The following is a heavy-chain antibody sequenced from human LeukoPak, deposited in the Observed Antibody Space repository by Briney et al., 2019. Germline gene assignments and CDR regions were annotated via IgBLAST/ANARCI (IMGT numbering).Heavy chain of an antibody. CDR2: INSDGSST. CDR3: ARVRVGSGSSHAADAFDI. D-gene: IGHD2-15*01. V-gene: IGHV3-74*01. CDR1: GCTFSSYD. Sequence: GGSLRLSCAASGCTFSSYDMIWVRQPPGKGLEWVARINSDGSSTIYADSVKGRFTISRDNAKNTLYMQMNRLRVEDTDLYYCARVRVGSGSSHAADAFDIWGQGTMVTVSS. J-gene: IGHJ3*02.